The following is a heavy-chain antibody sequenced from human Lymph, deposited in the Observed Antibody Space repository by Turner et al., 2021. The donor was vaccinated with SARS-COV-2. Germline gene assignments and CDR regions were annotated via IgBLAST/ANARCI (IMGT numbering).Heavy chain of an antibody. J-gene: IGHJ4*02. CDR2: IYSGGST. Sequence: EVHLVESGGGLLQPGGSLRLSCAASEFTVSSNYMSWVRQAPGKGLEWVSIIYSGGSTYYADSVKGRFTISRDNSKNTLYLQMNSLRAEDTAVYYCARVLPYGDYFDYWGQGTLVTVSS. CDR1: EFTVSSNY. V-gene: IGHV3-53*01. CDR3: ARVLPYGDYFDY. D-gene: IGHD4-17*01.